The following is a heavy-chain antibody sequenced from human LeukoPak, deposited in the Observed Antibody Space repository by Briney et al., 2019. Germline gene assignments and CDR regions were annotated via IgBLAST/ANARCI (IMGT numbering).Heavy chain of an antibody. V-gene: IGHV3-43*02. Sequence: GGSLRLSCAASGFTFHNYAIHWVRQAPGKGLEWVSLTSGDGINTHFADSVKGRFTISRDNSKSSLFLQMNSLRTEDTALYYCARDHVYGGADYWGQGTLVTVSS. CDR3: ARDHVYGGADY. CDR1: GFTFHNYA. CDR2: TSGDGINT. J-gene: IGHJ4*02. D-gene: IGHD5/OR15-5a*01.